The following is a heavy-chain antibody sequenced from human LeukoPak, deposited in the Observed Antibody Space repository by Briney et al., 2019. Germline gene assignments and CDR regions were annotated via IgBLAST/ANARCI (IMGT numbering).Heavy chain of an antibody. V-gene: IGHV3-74*01. CDR1: GFTLSNYW. Sequence: GGSLTLSCAASGFTLSNYWMHWVRQAPGKGRVWVSRINSDGINTSYADSVKGRFTISRDNAQNTLNLQMNSLRAEDTAVYYCARDLGQYYDTSDNWFDPWGQGTLVTVSS. CDR3: ARDLGQYYDTSDNWFDP. CDR2: INSDGINT. J-gene: IGHJ5*02. D-gene: IGHD3-22*01.